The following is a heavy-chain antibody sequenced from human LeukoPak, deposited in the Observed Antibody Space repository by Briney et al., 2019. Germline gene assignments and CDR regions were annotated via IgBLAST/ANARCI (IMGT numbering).Heavy chain of an antibody. CDR3: ERISDYYNSSGYRLEYFQH. D-gene: IGHD3-22*01. CDR1: GFTFSSYW. CDR2: INSDGSST. J-gene: IGHJ1*01. V-gene: IGHV3-74*01. Sequence: GGSLRVSCAASGFTFSSYWMNWVRQAPGKGLVWVSRINSDGSSTSYADSVEGRFTISRDNAKNTLYLQMNRLRAEDTAVYYCERISDYYNSSGYRLEYFQHWGQGTLVTVSS.